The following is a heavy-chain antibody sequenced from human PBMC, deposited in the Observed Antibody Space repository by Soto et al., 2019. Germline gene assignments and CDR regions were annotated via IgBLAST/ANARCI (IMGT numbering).Heavy chain of an antibody. V-gene: IGHV2-5*02. Sequence: QITLNESGPTVVRPTETLTLTCRFSGFSLTTSGLGLGWIRQSPGKAPEWLALIYWDDDKRYSASLKSRLTITKDTSKNQVVLTVSDLDPTDTATYYCAHRVLRTVFGLVTTTAIYFDFWGQGTPVAVSS. CDR1: GFSLTTSGLG. CDR3: AHRVLRTVFGLVTTTAIYFDF. J-gene: IGHJ4*02. D-gene: IGHD3-3*01. CDR2: IYWDDDK.